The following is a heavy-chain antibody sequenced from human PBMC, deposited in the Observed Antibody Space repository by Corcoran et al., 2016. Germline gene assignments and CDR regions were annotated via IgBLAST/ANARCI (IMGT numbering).Heavy chain of an antibody. CDR3: ARPQWLGGRYYYGMDV. Sequence: QVQLVQSGAEVKKPGSSVKVSCKASGGTFSSYAISWVRQAPGQGLEWMGGIIPIFGTANYAQKFQGRVTITADKSTSTAYMELSSLRSEDPAVYYCARPQWLGGRYYYGMDVWGQGTTVTVSS. J-gene: IGHJ6*02. V-gene: IGHV1-69*06. D-gene: IGHD6-19*01. CDR2: IIPIFGTA. CDR1: GGTFSSYA.